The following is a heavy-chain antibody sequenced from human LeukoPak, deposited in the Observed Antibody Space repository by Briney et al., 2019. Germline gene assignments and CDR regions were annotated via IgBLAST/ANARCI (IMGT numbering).Heavy chain of an antibody. D-gene: IGHD4-17*01. J-gene: IGHJ6*04. CDR1: GFTFGTYA. CDR2: ISYDGSNK. CDR3: AKNARDYGDYDHYGMDV. Sequence: GRSLRLSCAASGFTFGTYAMHWVRQAPGKGLEWVAVISYDGSNKYYADSVKGRFTTSRDNSKNTLYLQMNSLRPEDTAVYYCAKNARDYGDYDHYGMDVWGKGTTVTVSS. V-gene: IGHV3-30*18.